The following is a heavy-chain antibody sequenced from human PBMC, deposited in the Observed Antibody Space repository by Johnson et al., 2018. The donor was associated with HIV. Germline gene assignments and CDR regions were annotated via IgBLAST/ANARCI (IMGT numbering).Heavy chain of an antibody. Sequence: VQLVESGGGVVKPGRSLRLSCAASGFTFSSYGMHWVRQAPGKGLEWVANIKQDGSEKYYVDYVKGRFTISRDHAKNPLYLQMNSRGAGDTAVYYCARANDLSAFDIWGQGTMVTVSS. CDR1: GFTFSSYG. CDR3: ARANDLSAFDI. V-gene: IGHV3-7*01. CDR2: IKQDGSEK. J-gene: IGHJ3*02. D-gene: IGHD1-1*01.